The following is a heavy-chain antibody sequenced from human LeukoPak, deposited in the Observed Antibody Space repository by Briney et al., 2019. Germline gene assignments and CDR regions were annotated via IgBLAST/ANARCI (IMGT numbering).Heavy chain of an antibody. CDR2: INYSGST. CDR1: GGSISNYY. D-gene: IGHD2-2*01. V-gene: IGHV4-59*08. J-gene: IGHJ4*02. Sequence: SETLSLTCTVSGGSISNYYWSWIRQPPGKGLEWIGDINYSGSTTYNPSLKSRVTISVDTSKNQFSLKLTSATAADTAVYYCARQAAANSIDYWGQGTVVTVSS. CDR3: ARQAAANSIDY.